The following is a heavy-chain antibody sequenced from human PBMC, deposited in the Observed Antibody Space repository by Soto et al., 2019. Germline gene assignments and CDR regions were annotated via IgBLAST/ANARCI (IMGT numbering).Heavy chain of an antibody. CDR3: ARDPVAYCGGDCRTFDY. J-gene: IGHJ4*02. CDR1: GGSITTANHW. Sequence: SETLSLTCTLSGGSITTANHWWGWIRQPPGKGLEWIASIYHTGNTYYNQSLKRQLSVSMDTSKNQFSLKLRLVTATDMAVYYCARDPVAYCGGDCRTFDYWGQGTLVTVSS. V-gene: IGHV4-39*02. CDR2: IYHTGNT. D-gene: IGHD2-21*02.